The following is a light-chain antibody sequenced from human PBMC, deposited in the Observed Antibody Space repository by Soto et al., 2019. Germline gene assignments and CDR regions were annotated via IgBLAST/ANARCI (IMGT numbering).Light chain of an antibody. CDR1: NSNIGNNY. Sequence: QSVLTQPPSASGTPGQKVTISCSGNNSNIGNNYVYWYQQLPGMAPKLLIYRSDLRPSGVPDRFSGSKSGTSASLAISGLRSEDEGHYYCAAWDDSLTRVFGGGTKVTVL. CDR3: AAWDDSLTRV. CDR2: RSD. J-gene: IGLJ2*01. V-gene: IGLV1-47*01.